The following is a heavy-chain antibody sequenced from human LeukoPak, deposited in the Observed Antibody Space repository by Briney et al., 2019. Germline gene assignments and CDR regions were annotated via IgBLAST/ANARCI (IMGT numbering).Heavy chain of an antibody. J-gene: IGHJ4*02. V-gene: IGHV3-74*01. D-gene: IGHD1-26*01. Sequence: GGSLRLSCAPSGFTFSIYRMHWVREAPGKGVVWVSLTSSDGRKTIYADSVKGRFTISRHNAKNTLYLQMNSLRAEDAGVYYCARDRVVQGSYYIYRDWGQGTLVTVSS. CDR1: GFTFSIYR. CDR3: ARDRVVQGSYYIYRD. CDR2: TSSDGRKT.